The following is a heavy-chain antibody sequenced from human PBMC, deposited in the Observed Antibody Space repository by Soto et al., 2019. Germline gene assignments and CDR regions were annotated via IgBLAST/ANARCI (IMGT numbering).Heavy chain of an antibody. Sequence: QVQLQESGPGLVKPSQTLSLTCTVSDGSINIDHYHWTWIRQTPGKGLEWIGYIHYTASISYNPSLQSRITISVDTSKNQFSLKLTSVTAADTAVYFCAREDDGGDRDYYGLDVWGQGTTVTVSS. CDR1: DGSINIDHYH. V-gene: IGHV4-30-4*01. J-gene: IGHJ6*02. CDR3: AREDDGGDRDYYGLDV. CDR2: IHYTASI. D-gene: IGHD2-21*02.